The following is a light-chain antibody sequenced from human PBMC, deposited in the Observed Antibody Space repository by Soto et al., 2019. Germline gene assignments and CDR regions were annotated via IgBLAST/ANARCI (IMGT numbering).Light chain of an antibody. CDR3: TSYAGGNNV. V-gene: IGLV2-8*01. Sequence: QSALTQPPSASGSPGQSVTISCTGTSSDVGGYNYVSWYQQHPGKVPKLMVXXXXXXXXXXXXXXXGSKSGNTASLTVSGLQAEDEADYYCTSYAGGNNVFGTGTKLTVL. CDR2: XXX. J-gene: IGLJ1*01. CDR1: SSDVGGYNY.